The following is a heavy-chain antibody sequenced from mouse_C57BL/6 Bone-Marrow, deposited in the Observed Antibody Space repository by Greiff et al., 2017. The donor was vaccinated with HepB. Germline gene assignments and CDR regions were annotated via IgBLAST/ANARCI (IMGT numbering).Heavy chain of an antibody. J-gene: IGHJ4*01. Sequence: QVQLQQSGAELVRPGTSVKVSCKASGYAFTNYLIEWVKQRPGQGLEWIGVINPGSGGTNYNEKFKGKATLTADKSSSTAYMQLSSLTSEDSAVYFCARRKVFATVVATKDAMDYWGQGTSVTVSS. V-gene: IGHV1-54*01. D-gene: IGHD1-1*01. CDR2: INPGSGGT. CDR1: GYAFTNYL. CDR3: ARRKVFATVVATKDAMDY.